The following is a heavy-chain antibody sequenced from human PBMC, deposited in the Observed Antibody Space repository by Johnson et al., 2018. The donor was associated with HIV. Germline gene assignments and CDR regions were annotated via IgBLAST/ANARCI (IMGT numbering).Heavy chain of an antibody. Sequence: QVQLVESGGGVVQPGGSLRLSCAASGFTFSSYGMHWVRQAPGKGLEWVAFIRYDGSNKYYADSVKGRFTISRDNSKNTLYLQMNSLRAEDTAVYNCATGAFDWLGDAFDIWGQVTMVTVSS. V-gene: IGHV3-30*02. J-gene: IGHJ3*02. CDR1: GFTFSSYG. CDR3: ATGAFDWLGDAFDI. CDR2: IRYDGSNK. D-gene: IGHD3-9*01.